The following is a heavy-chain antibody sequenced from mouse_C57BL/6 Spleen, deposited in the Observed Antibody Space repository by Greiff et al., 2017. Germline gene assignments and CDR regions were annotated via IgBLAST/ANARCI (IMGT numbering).Heavy chain of an antibody. CDR3: ARPPCDGYYLYAMDY. Sequence: VQLQQSVAELVRPGASVKLSCTASGFNIKNTYMHWVKQRPEQGLEWIGRIDPANGNTKYAPKFQGKATITADTSSNTAYLQLSSLTSEDTAIYYWARPPCDGYYLYAMDYWGQGTSVTVSS. V-gene: IGHV14-3*01. D-gene: IGHD2-3*01. J-gene: IGHJ4*01. CDR1: GFNIKNTY. CDR2: IDPANGNT.